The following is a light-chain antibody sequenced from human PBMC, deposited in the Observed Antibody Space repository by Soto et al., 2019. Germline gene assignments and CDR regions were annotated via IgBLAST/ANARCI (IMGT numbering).Light chain of an antibody. CDR3: QQYDDWPWT. V-gene: IGKV3-20*01. Sequence: EIVLTQSPGTLSLSPGERATLSCRASQSVSSSYLAWYQQKPGQAPRLLIYAASRRATGIPDRFSGSGSGTDFTLTISRLEPEDFAVYYCQQYDDWPWTFGQGTKVDIK. CDR2: AAS. CDR1: QSVSSSY. J-gene: IGKJ1*01.